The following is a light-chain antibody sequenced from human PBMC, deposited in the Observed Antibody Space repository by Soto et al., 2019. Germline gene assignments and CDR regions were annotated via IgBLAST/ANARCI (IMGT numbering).Light chain of an antibody. V-gene: IGLV2-11*01. CDR2: DVS. CDR1: SSDVGAYNF. Sequence: QSALTQPASVSGSPGQSITISCTGTSSDVGAYNFVSWYQHHPGTAPKLMIYDVSKRPSGVPDRFSGSKSGNTASLTISGLQAEDEADYYCCSYAGGYTHAVFGGGTKLTVL. CDR3: CSYAGGYTHAV. J-gene: IGLJ2*01.